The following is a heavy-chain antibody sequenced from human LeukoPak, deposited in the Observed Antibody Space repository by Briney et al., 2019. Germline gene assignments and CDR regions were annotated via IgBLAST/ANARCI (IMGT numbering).Heavy chain of an antibody. V-gene: IGHV4-34*01. CDR1: GGSFSGYY. CDR3: ARGRPFNDY. CDR2: INHSGST. J-gene: IGHJ4*02. Sequence: PSETLSLTCAVYGGSFSGYYWSWIRQPPGKGLEWIGEINHSGSTNYNPSLKSRVTMSVDTSKNQFSLKLSSVTAADTAVYYCARGRPFNDYWGQGTLVTVSS. D-gene: IGHD2/OR15-2a*01.